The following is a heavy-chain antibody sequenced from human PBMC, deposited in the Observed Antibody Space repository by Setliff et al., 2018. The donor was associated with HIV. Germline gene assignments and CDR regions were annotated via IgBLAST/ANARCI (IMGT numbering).Heavy chain of an antibody. D-gene: IGHD3-22*01. CDR1: GYTFTSYY. Sequence: ASVKVSCKASGYTFTSYYLHWVRQAPGQGLEWMGMINPSGGSASYAQKFQGRVTMSRETSTSTVYMELSSLRSEDTAVYSCASDYFDSSAYHYGFGAFDIWGQGTMVTVSS. CDR2: INPSGGSA. CDR3: ASDYFDSSAYHYGFGAFDI. V-gene: IGHV1-46*01. J-gene: IGHJ3*02.